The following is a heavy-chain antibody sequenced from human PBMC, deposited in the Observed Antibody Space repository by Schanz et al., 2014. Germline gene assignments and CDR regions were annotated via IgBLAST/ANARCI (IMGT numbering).Heavy chain of an antibody. Sequence: EMQLLESGGGLAQPGGSLRLSCEASGFSFGNYGMSWVRQAPGKGLEWVSGFDAHDGRAYYADSAKGRFTISRDNSKSTLYLQMNSLRAEDTAVYYCAKDRSWDYDSSGYFDYWGQGTLVAVSA. CDR3: AKDRSWDYDSSGYFDY. D-gene: IGHD3-22*01. V-gene: IGHV3-23*01. CDR1: GFSFGNYG. J-gene: IGHJ4*02. CDR2: FDAHDGRA.